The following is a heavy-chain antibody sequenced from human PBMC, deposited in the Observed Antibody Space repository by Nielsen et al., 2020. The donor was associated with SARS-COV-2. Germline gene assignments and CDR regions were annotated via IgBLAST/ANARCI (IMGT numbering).Heavy chain of an antibody. D-gene: IGHD1-26*01. CDR3: AREGTWEQLLLPDY. V-gene: IGHV3-74*01. CDR1: GFAFSVYW. J-gene: IGHJ4*02. CDR2: ISPDGSIT. Sequence: GESLKISCAASGFAFSVYWMHWVRQGPGKGLVSLSRISPDGSITYYADSVKGRFTISRDNAKNTLSLQMNSLRAEDTSVYYCAREGTWEQLLLPDYWGQGTLVTVSS.